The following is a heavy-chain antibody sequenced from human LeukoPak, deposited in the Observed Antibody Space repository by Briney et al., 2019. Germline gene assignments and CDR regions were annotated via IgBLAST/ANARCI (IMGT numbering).Heavy chain of an antibody. CDR3: ARTNYYYDSSGYLTYIDY. CDR2: IDWDDDK. CDR1: GFSLSTSGMC. D-gene: IGHD3-22*01. Sequence: ESGPTLVNPTQTLTLTCTFSGFSLSTSGMCVSWILQPPGKALEWLARIDWDDDKYYSTSLKTRLTISKDTSKNQVVLTMTNMDPVDTATYYCARTNYYYDSSGYLTYIDYWGQGTLVTVSS. J-gene: IGHJ4*02. V-gene: IGHV2-70*11.